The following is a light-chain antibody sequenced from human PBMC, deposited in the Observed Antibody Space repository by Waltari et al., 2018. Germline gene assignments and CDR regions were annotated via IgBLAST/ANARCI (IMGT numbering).Light chain of an antibody. CDR3: QSGGHGTWV. J-gene: IGLJ3*02. Sequence: QLVVTQSPSASASLGASVKLTCTLSSGHSSNVIAWLQQRPEKGPRYLMTVNSDGSHTKGDEIPYRFSGSSSGAGRYLTISSRQSEDEGDYYCQSGGHGTWVFGGGTKLTVL. V-gene: IGLV4-69*01. CDR2: VNSDGSH. CDR1: SGHSSNV.